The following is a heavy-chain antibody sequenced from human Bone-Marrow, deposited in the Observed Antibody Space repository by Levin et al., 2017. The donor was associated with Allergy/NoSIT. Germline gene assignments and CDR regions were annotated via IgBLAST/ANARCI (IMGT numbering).Heavy chain of an antibody. CDR2: VSPYYGDR. V-gene: IGHV1-18*01. J-gene: IGHJ6*02. Sequence: ASVKVSCEASDFIFSDYSFAWVRQAPGQGLEWMGWVSPYYGDRYYARKLQDRVTIIWDTATSTSDLEVRSLTSGDTAIYYCARRAGARLSMGDLGGLDVWGQGTTVSVSS. CDR3: ARRAGARLSMGDLGGLDV. D-gene: IGHD3-16*01. CDR1: DFIFSDYS.